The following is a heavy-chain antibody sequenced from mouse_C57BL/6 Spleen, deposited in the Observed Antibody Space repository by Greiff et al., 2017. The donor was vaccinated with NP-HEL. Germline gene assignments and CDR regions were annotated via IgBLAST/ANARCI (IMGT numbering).Heavy chain of an antibody. CDR3: AKKLVGSNFLFDY. D-gene: IGHD1-1*01. J-gene: IGHJ2*01. CDR2: IWRGGST. CDR1: GFSLTSYG. Sequence: VQLQQSGPGLVQPSQCLSITCTVSGFSLTSYGVHWVRQSPGKGLEWLGVIWRGGSTDYNAAFMSRLSITKDTSKSQVFFKMNSLQADDTAICYCAKKLVGSNFLFDYWGQGTTLTVSS. V-gene: IGHV2-5*01.